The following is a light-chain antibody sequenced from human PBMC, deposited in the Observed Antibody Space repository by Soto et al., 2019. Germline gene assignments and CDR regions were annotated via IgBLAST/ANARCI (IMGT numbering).Light chain of an antibody. J-gene: IGKJ4*01. CDR3: HQYAYVPLT. Sequence: EVVLTQSPDSLSLSPGERATVSCRASQSVGKNYLAWYQQKPGQAPRLLVYDASTRATGVPDRFSGSGSGTEFTLTINRLEPEDFAVFYCHQYAYVPLTFGGGTKVEIK. CDR2: DAS. CDR1: QSVGKNY. V-gene: IGKV3-20*01.